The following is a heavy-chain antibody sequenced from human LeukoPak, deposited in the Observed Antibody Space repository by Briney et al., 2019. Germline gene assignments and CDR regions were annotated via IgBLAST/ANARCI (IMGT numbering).Heavy chain of an antibody. CDR1: GYTFTTHD. J-gene: IGHJ4*02. CDR3: ARTKADRHYDILTSIDY. V-gene: IGHV1-69*13. D-gene: IGHD3-9*01. CDR2: IIPIFGTA. Sequence: EASVKVSCKASGYTFTTHDISWVRQAPGQGLEWMGGIIPIFGTANYAQKFQGRVTITADESTSTAYMELSSLRSEDTAVYYCARTKADRHYDILTSIDYWGQGTLVTVSS.